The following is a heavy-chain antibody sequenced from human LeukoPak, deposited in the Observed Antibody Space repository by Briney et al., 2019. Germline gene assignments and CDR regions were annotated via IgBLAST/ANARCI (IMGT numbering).Heavy chain of an antibody. D-gene: IGHD2-15*01. CDR2: ISGSGGST. V-gene: IGHV3-23*01. J-gene: IGHJ5*02. Sequence: GGSLRLSCAPSGFTFSSYAMSWVRQAPGKGVEWVSAISGSGGSTYYAHSAQGRFTISRDNSKNTLYLQMNSLRAEDTAVYYCAKGPYCSGGSCDPYKWFDPWGQGTLVTVSS. CDR1: GFTFSSYA. CDR3: AKGPYCSGGSCDPYKWFDP.